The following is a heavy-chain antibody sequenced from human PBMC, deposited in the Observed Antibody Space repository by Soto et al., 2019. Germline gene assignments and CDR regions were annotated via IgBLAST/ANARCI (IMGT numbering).Heavy chain of an antibody. CDR1: GGSISSYY. CDR3: ARNYGGNVDY. CDR2: IYYSGSA. J-gene: IGHJ4*02. V-gene: IGHV4-59*08. Sequence: QVQLQESGPGLVRPSETLSLTCTVSGGSISSYYWSWIRQPPGKGLEWIGYIYYSGSANYNPSLKXRVTISVDPSKNQFSLKLSSATAADTAVYYCARNYGGNVDYWGQGTLVTVSS. D-gene: IGHD4-17*01.